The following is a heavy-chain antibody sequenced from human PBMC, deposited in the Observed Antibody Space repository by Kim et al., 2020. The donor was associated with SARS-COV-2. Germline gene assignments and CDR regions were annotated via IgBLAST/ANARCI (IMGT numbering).Heavy chain of an antibody. CDR2: INPSGGST. CDR3: ATTTVHNGDYLTKFDY. J-gene: IGHJ4*02. D-gene: IGHD4-17*01. CDR1: GYTFTSYY. Sequence: ASVKVSCKASGYTFTSYYMHWVRQAPGQGLEWMGIINPSGGSTSYAQKFQGRVTMTRDTSTSTVYMELSSLRSEDTAVYYCATTTVHNGDYLTKFDYWGQGTLVTVSS. V-gene: IGHV1-46*01.